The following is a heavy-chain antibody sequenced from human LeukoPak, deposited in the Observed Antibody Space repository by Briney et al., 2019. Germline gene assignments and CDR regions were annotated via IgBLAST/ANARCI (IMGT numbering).Heavy chain of an antibody. CDR1: GFPVIGNK. J-gene: IGHJ3*02. CDR3: ARWKMEGIVVDVFDI. D-gene: IGHD3-22*01. Sequence: GGSLRLSCAASGFPVIGNKITWVARAPGKGLKGAPPIYSGGATYYTDSVKGRFTMSRHTSKNTLDLQMNSLRVEDTAVYYCARWKMEGIVVDVFDIWGQGTRVTVSS. CDR2: IYSGGAT. V-gene: IGHV3-53*04.